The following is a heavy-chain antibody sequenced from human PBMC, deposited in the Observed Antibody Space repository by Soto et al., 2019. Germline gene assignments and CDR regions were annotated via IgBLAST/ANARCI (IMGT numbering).Heavy chain of an antibody. Sequence: SGPTLVNPTQTLTLTLTFSGFSGTAFLVSGGGIRQPPGKALEWLALIYWNDDKLYSPSLKTRLTVTKDTSKNQVVLTMTNVGTVDTATYYCAHKLRYLDPMDVWGQGTTVTVSS. CDR2: IYWNDDK. D-gene: IGHD3-9*01. V-gene: IGHV2-5*01. CDR3: AHKLRYLDPMDV. CDR1: GFSGTAFLVS. J-gene: IGHJ6*02.